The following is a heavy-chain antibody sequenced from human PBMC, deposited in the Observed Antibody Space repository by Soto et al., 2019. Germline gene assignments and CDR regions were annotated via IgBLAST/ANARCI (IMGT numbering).Heavy chain of an antibody. V-gene: IGHV3-48*02. D-gene: IGHD2-2*01. Sequence: EVQLVESGGGLVQPGGSLRLSCAASGFTFSDYSMIWVRQAPGKGLEWVSYISSSSSSMYYADSVKGRFTISRDNAKNSRYLQMNSLRDEDTAVYYCARIGTAAPKYWGQGTLVTVSS. CDR3: ARIGTAAPKY. CDR2: ISSSSSSM. J-gene: IGHJ4*02. CDR1: GFTFSDYS.